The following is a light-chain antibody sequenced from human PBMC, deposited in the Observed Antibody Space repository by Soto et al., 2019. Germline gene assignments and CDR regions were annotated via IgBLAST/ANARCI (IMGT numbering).Light chain of an antibody. Sequence: DTQMNQSPSSLSASVGDSIAITCRASQSISSYLNFYQQKPGKAPKLLISAASILQSGVPSRFSGSGSGTDFTLTISNLQPEDFAGYYCQQTYSSPITFGQGTRLEIK. V-gene: IGKV1-39*01. J-gene: IGKJ5*01. CDR2: AAS. CDR3: QQTYSSPIT. CDR1: QSISSY.